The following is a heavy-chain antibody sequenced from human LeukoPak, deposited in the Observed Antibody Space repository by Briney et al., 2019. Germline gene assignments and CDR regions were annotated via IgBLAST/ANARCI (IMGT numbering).Heavy chain of an antibody. J-gene: IGHJ4*02. Sequence: SETLSLTCTVTGDSISRHGYYWGWIRQHPGKGLEWIGSVDYTGRTFYNPSLKGRVIVSVDTSKNQFSLKVNFVTAADTGVYYCARIDAVAAVEHRGFLDYWGQGTLVIVSA. CDR2: VDYTGRT. D-gene: IGHD6-25*01. V-gene: IGHV4-39*01. CDR1: GDSISRHGYY. CDR3: ARIDAVAAVEHRGFLDY.